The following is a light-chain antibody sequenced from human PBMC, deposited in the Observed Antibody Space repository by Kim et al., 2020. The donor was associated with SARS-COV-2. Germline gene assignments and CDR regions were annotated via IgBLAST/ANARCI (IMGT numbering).Light chain of an antibody. CDR2: RDR. Sequence: SYELTQPLSVAVALGQTATITCGGNNIARRTVHWYQQKPGQAPVLVIYRDRSRPSGIPERFSGSNSGNTATLTISRAQAGDEADYYCQVWDSGVVFGGGTQLNVL. CDR3: QVWDSGVV. CDR1: NIARRT. V-gene: IGLV3-9*01. J-gene: IGLJ3*02.